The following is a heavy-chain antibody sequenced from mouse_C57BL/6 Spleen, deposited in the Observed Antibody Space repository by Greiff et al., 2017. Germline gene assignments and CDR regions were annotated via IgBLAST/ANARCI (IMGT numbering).Heavy chain of an antibody. Sequence: QVQLQQSGAELVRPGASVKLSCKASGYTFTDYYINWVKQRPGQGLEWIARIYPGSGNTYYNEKFKGKATLTADKSSSTAYMQLSSLTSEDSAVYYCARSGYYGSSHWYFDDWGTGTTVTVSA. J-gene: IGHJ1*03. CDR3: ARSGYYGSSHWYFDD. CDR2: IYPGSGNT. V-gene: IGHV1-76*01. D-gene: IGHD1-1*01. CDR1: GYTFTDYY.